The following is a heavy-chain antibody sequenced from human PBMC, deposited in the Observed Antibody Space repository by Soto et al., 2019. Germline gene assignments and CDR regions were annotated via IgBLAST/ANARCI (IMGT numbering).Heavy chain of an antibody. CDR3: AKDAMDYYYYYGMDV. D-gene: IGHD2-2*01. Sequence: QAGGSLRLSCAASGFTFSSYGIHWVRQAPGKGLEWVAVISYDGSIKYYADSVKGRFTISRDNSKNTLYLQMNSLRAEDTAVYYCAKDAMDYYYYYGMDVWGQGTTVTVSS. CDR2: ISYDGSIK. V-gene: IGHV3-30*18. CDR1: GFTFSSYG. J-gene: IGHJ6*02.